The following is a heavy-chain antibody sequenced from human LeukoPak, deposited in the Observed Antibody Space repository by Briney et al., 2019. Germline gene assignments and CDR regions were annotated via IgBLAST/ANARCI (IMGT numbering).Heavy chain of an antibody. J-gene: IGHJ5*02. Sequence: SQTLSLTCAVSGVSISSGGYSWSWIRQPPGKGLEWIGYIYHSGSTYYNPSLKSRVTISVDRSKNQFSLKLGSVTAADTAVYYCASSTRSDYYDSSGYGLQFDPWGQGTLVTVSS. CDR1: GVSISSGGYS. V-gene: IGHV4-30-2*01. CDR3: ASSTRSDYYDSSGYGLQFDP. D-gene: IGHD3-22*01. CDR2: IYHSGST.